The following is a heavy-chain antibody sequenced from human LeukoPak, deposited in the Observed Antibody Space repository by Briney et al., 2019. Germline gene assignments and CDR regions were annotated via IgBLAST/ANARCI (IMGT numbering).Heavy chain of an antibody. D-gene: IGHD5-24*01. Sequence: GESMQICCECTGSTFTSYWICWVRQLAGEGLEWMGIICPGDSVTRDSPSFQGQVTISADKSISTAYLQWSSLKASDTAMYYCARRGDGYNLNFDYWGQGTLVTVSS. J-gene: IGHJ4*02. V-gene: IGHV5-51*01. CDR1: GSTFTSYW. CDR3: ARRGDGYNLNFDY. CDR2: ICPGDSVT.